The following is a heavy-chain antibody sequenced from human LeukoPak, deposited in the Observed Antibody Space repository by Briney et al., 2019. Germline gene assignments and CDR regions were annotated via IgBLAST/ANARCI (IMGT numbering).Heavy chain of an antibody. CDR1: GGSISSYY. Sequence: SETLSLTCTVSGGSISSYYWSWIRQPPGKGLEWIGYIYYSGSTNYNPSLKSRVTISVDTSKNQFSLKLSSVTAADTAVYYCARDAYSSSWYGYYYYMDVWGKGTTVTVSS. J-gene: IGHJ6*03. D-gene: IGHD6-13*01. CDR3: ARDAYSSSWYGYYYYMDV. V-gene: IGHV4-59*01. CDR2: IYYSGST.